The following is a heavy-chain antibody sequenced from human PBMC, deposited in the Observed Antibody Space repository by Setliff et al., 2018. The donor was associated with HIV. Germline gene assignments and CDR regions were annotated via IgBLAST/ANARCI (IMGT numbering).Heavy chain of an antibody. CDR2: INPISGNT. J-gene: IGHJ6*03. D-gene: IGHD6-19*01. V-gene: IGHV1-46*01. CDR3: ARASSGDSPRWDITAVAGTYYYYYMDV. Sequence: ASVKVSCKASGYTFTSYYVHWVRQAPGQGLEWMGIINPISGNTNYAQNFQGRVTMTRDTSTSIVYMELSSLRSDDTAVYYCARASSGDSPRWDITAVAGTYYYYYMDVWGKGTTVTVSS. CDR1: GYTFTSYY.